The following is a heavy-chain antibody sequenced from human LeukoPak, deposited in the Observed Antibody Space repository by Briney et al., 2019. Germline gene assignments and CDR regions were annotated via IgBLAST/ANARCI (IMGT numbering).Heavy chain of an antibody. Sequence: PSETLSLTCTVSGGSVSSGSYYWSWIRQPPGTGLEWIGYIYYSGSTNYNPSLKSRVTISVDTSKNQFSLKLSSVTAADTAVYYCARETREWLLARHFDYWGQGTLVTVSS. V-gene: IGHV4-61*01. D-gene: IGHD3-3*01. CDR1: GGSVSSGSYY. J-gene: IGHJ4*02. CDR2: IYYSGST. CDR3: ARETREWLLARHFDY.